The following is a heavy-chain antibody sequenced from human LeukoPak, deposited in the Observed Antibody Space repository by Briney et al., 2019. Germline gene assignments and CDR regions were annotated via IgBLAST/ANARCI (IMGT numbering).Heavy chain of an antibody. CDR2: ISYSRST. Sequence: SETLSLTCTVSGGSISSSSSYWGWIRQPPGKGLEWIGSISYSRSTYYNPSLKSRVTISVDTSENRFSLKLSSVTAADTAVYYCAGTSGWYESFDYWGQGTLVTVSS. CDR3: AGTSGWYESFDY. CDR1: GGSISSSSSY. D-gene: IGHD6-19*01. V-gene: IGHV4-39*07. J-gene: IGHJ4*02.